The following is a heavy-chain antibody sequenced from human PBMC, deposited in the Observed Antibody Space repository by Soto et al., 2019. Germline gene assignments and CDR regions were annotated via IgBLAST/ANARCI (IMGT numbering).Heavy chain of an antibody. CDR1: GGSISGSY. CDR2: VYYTGST. V-gene: IGHV4-59*01. Sequence: LKCSVSGGSISGSYWSWIRQSPGKGLEWLGYVYYTGSTNYSPSLRSRVSISVDTSKNEFSLRLSSVTAADTAVYFCARSVAVPGGYTDYWCQR. CDR3: ARSVAVPGGYTDY. J-gene: IGHJ4*02. D-gene: IGHD5-12*01.